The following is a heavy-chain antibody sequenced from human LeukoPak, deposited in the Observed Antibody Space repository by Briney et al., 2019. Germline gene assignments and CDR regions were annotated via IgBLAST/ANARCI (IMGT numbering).Heavy chain of an antibody. V-gene: IGHV4-30-4*01. D-gene: IGHD3-22*01. CDR2: TYYSGST. J-gene: IGHJ5*02. CDR3: ARPYYYDSRIDP. Sequence: SQTLSLTCTVSGVSVSSGDYYWSWIRQPPGKGLEWIGYTYYSGSTYYNPSLKSRVTISVDTSKNQFSLKLSSVTAADTAVYYCARPYYYDSRIDPRGQGTLVTVSS. CDR1: GVSVSSGDYY.